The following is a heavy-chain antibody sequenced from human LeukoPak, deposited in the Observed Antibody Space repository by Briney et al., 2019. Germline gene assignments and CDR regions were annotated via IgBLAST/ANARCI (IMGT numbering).Heavy chain of an antibody. CDR2: ISGSGGST. V-gene: IGHV3-23*01. CDR1: GFTFSSYA. CDR3: AKGRDSSGWYPWDAFDI. D-gene: IGHD6-19*01. J-gene: IGHJ3*02. Sequence: SGGSLRLSCAASGFTFSSYAMSWVRQAPGKGLEWVSAISGSGGSTYYADSVKGRFTISRDNSKNTLYLQMNSLRAEDTAVYYCAKGRDSSGWYPWDAFDIWGQGTMVTASS.